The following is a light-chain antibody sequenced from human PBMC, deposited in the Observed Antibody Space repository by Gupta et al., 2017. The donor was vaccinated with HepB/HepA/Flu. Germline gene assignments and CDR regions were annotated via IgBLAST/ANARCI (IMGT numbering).Light chain of an antibody. CDR3: CSYAGSSTFS. J-gene: IGLJ2*01. CDR1: SSDVGSYNL. Sequence: QSALTQPASVSASPGQSITISSTGTSSDVGSYNLVSWYQQHPGKAPKLMIYEVSKRPSGVSNRFSGSKSGNTASLTISGLQAEDEADYYCCSYAGSSTFSFGGGTKLTVL. CDR2: EVS. V-gene: IGLV2-23*02.